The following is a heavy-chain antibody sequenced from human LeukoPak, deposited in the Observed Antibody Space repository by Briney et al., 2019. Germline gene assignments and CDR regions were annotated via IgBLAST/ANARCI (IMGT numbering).Heavy chain of an antibody. Sequence: ASETLSLTCTVSGGSISSYYWSWIRQPAGEGLEWIGRIYTSGSTNYNPSLKSRVTMLVDTSKNQFSLKLRSVTAADTAVYYCARNRNSADWGYYFDYWGQGTLVTVSS. V-gene: IGHV4-4*07. CDR1: GGSISSYY. CDR3: ARNRNSADWGYYFDY. CDR2: IYTSGST. D-gene: IGHD7-27*01. J-gene: IGHJ4*02.